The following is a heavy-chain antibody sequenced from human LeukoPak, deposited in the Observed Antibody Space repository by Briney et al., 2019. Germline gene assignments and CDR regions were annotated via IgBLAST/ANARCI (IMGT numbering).Heavy chain of an antibody. J-gene: IGHJ4*02. D-gene: IGHD5-24*01. CDR3: ARARDGLSHYFDY. CDR2: IYYSGST. V-gene: IGHV4-39*01. CDR1: GGSISSSSYY. Sequence: SETLSLTCTVSGGSISSSSYYWGWIRQPPGKGLEWIGSIYYSGSTYYNPSLKSRVTISVDTSKNQFSLELSSVTAADTAVYYCARARDGLSHYFDYWGQGTLVTVSS.